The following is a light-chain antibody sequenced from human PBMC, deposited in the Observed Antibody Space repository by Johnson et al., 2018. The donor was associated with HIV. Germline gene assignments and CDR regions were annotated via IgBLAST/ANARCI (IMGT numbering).Light chain of an antibody. CDR1: YSNIGSNY. CDR3: GTWDSSLREV. V-gene: IGLV1-51*01. J-gene: IGLJ1*01. Sequence: QSVLTQPPSVSAAPGQEVTISCSGSYSNIGSNYVSWYQQLPGTAPKLPIYDHNKRPSGIPDRFTAAKSGTSPTLATTGLQTGDEADYYCGTWDSSLREVFGTGTRVTVL. CDR2: DHN.